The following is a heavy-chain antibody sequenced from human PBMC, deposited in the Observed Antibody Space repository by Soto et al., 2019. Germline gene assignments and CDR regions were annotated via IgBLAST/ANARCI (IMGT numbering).Heavy chain of an antibody. V-gene: IGHV1-18*04. Sequence: GASVKVSCKASGYTFTSSSIGWVRQAPGQGLEWMGWINVYNGNTKYAQQLQGRVTLTTDTSTNTVYLELRSLTSDDTAMYYCGRCRTDSYAMDVWGQGTTVTVSS. CDR3: GRCRTDSYAMDV. D-gene: IGHD2-8*02. CDR2: INVYNGNT. J-gene: IGHJ6*02. CDR1: GYTFTSSS.